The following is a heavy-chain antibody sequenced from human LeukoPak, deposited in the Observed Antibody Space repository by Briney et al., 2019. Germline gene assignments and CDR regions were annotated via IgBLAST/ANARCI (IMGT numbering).Heavy chain of an antibody. D-gene: IGHD2-2*01. CDR3: ARGPPGKENAFDI. CDR1: GGSISSYY. CDR2: IYYSGST. Sequence: LPETLSLTCTVSGGSISSYYWSWLRQPPGKGLEWIGYIYYSGSTNYNPSLKSRVTISVDTSKNQFSLNLSSVTAADTAVCYCARGPPGKENAFDIWGQGTMVTVSS. J-gene: IGHJ3*02. V-gene: IGHV4-59*01.